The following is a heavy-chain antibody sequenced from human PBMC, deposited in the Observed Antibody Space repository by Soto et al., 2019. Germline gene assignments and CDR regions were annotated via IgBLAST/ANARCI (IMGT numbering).Heavy chain of an antibody. Sequence: PSETLSLTCTASGGSISSYYWSWIRQPPGKGLEWIGYIYYSGSTNYNPSLKSRVTISVDTSKNHFSLKLSSVTAADTAVYYCARHHFYDFDYWGQGTLVTVSS. CDR2: IYYSGST. J-gene: IGHJ4*02. D-gene: IGHD5-12*01. CDR3: ARHHFYDFDY. V-gene: IGHV4-59*08. CDR1: GGSISSYY.